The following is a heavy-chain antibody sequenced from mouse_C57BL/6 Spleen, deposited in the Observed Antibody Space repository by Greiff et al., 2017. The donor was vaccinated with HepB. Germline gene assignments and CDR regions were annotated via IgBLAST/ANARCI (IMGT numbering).Heavy chain of an antibody. V-gene: IGHV1-80*01. CDR2: IYPGDGDT. CDR1: GYAFSSYW. J-gene: IGHJ1*03. CDR3: ARGGITTVVPRV. Sequence: VQLQQSGAELVKPGASVKISCKASGYAFSSYWMNWVKQRPGKGLEWIGQIYPGDGDTNYNGKFKGKNTLTADKSSSTAYMQLSSLTSEDSAVYCCARGGITTVVPRVWGTGTTVTVSS. D-gene: IGHD1-1*01.